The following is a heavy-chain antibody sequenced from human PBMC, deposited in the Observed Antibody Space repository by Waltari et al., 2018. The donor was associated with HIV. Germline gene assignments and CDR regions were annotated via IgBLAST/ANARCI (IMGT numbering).Heavy chain of an antibody. CDR2: INSDGSST. Sequence: EVQLVESGGGLVQPGGSLRLSCAASGFTFSSYWMHWVCHAPGKGLVWVSRINSDGSSTSYADSVKGRFTISRDNAKNTLYLQMNSLRAEDTAVYYCARAGTRGWYGGFDAFDIWGQGTMVTVSS. D-gene: IGHD6-19*01. CDR3: ARAGTRGWYGGFDAFDI. CDR1: GFTFSSYW. V-gene: IGHV3-74*01. J-gene: IGHJ3*02.